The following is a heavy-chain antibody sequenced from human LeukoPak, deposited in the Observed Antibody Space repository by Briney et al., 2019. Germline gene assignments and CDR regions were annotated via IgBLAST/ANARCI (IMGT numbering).Heavy chain of an antibody. CDR2: IIPILGIA. CDR3: ARDSFNYYDSSGYSLGWFDP. V-gene: IGHV1-69*04. CDR1: GYTFTGYY. J-gene: IGHJ5*02. Sequence: SVKFSCKASGYTFTGYYMHCVRQAPGQGLEWMGRIIPILGIANYAQKFQGRVTITADKSTSTAYMELSSLRSEDTAVYYCARDSFNYYDSSGYSLGWFDPWGQGTLVTVSS. D-gene: IGHD3-22*01.